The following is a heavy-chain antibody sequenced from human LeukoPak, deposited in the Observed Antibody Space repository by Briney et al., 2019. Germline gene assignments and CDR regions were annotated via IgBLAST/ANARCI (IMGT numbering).Heavy chain of an antibody. CDR2: INPNSGGT. CDR1: GYTFTGCY. V-gene: IGHV1-2*02. CDR3: ARATLIPEYYYDSSGYLVV. Sequence: ASVKVSCKASGYTFTGCYMHWVRQAPGQGLEWMGWINPNSGGTNYAQKFQGRVTMTRDTSISTAYMELSRLRSDDTAVYYCARATLIPEYYYDSSGYLVVWGQGTLVTVSS. J-gene: IGHJ4*02. D-gene: IGHD3-22*01.